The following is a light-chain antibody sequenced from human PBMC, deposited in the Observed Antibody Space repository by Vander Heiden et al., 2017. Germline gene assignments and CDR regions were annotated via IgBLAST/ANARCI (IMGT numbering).Light chain of an antibody. CDR1: SSDVGSYNY. J-gene: IGLJ2*01. Sequence: QSALTQPPSASGSPGQPVTISCPGTSSDVGSYNYVSWYQQHPGKAPQLMIYEVSKRPSGVPDRFSGSKSGNTASLTVSGLQAEDEADYYCSSYAGSNTYVVFGGGTKLTVL. CDR3: SSYAGSNTYVV. V-gene: IGLV2-8*01. CDR2: EVS.